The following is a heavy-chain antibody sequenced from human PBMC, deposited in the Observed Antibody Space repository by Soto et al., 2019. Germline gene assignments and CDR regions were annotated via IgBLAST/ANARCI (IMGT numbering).Heavy chain of an antibody. J-gene: IGHJ6*02. V-gene: IGHV1-69*13. Sequence: SVKVSFQASGGTFSSYAICLVRLAPGQGLEWMGGIIPIFGTANYAQKFQGRVTITADECTSTAYMELSSLRSEDTAVYYCARDRGIVVVPAAMYYYYGMDVWGQGTTVTVSS. D-gene: IGHD2-2*01. CDR1: GGTFSSYA. CDR3: ARDRGIVVVPAAMYYYYGMDV. CDR2: IIPIFGTA.